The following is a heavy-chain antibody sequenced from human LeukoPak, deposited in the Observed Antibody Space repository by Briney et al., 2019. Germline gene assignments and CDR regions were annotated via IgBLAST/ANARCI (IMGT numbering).Heavy chain of an antibody. V-gene: IGHV3-30*04. J-gene: IGHJ5*02. CDR2: ISENGSIK. D-gene: IGHD2-15*01. CDR1: GFTLSTHV. Sequence: PGGSLRLSCAASGFTLSTHVMHWVRQAPGKGLEWVAVISENGSIKYYADSVRGRFTISRDNSKNTLYLQMNSLTPEDTAVYYCARKVVVVAATDWFDPWGQGTLLTVSP. CDR3: ARKVVVVAATDWFDP.